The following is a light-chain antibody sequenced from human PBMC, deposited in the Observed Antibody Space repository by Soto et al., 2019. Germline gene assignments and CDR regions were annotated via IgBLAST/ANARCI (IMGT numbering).Light chain of an antibody. Sequence: QSALTQPASVSGSPGPSITISCPGTRSDVGGYNYVSWYQQHPGKAPKLMIYDVSDRPSGVSNRFSASKSGNTASLTISGLQAEDEADYYCCSYTSSSTPWVFGTGTKVTVL. CDR3: CSYTSSSTPWV. J-gene: IGLJ1*01. V-gene: IGLV2-14*03. CDR2: DVS. CDR1: RSDVGGYNY.